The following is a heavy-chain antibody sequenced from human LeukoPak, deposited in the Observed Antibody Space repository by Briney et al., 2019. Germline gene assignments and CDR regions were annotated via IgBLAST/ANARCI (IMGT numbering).Heavy chain of an antibody. J-gene: IGHJ5*02. CDR3: ARALDDYVSFWFDP. V-gene: IGHV4-39*07. D-gene: IGHD3-16*01. CDR1: GGSISSSSYY. Sequence: SETLSLTCTVSGGSISSSSYYWGWIRQPPGKGLEYIGRIYTSGSTNYNPSLKSRVTISVDTSKNQFSLKLSSVTAADTAVYYCARALDDYVSFWFDPWGQGTLVTVSS. CDR2: IYTSGST.